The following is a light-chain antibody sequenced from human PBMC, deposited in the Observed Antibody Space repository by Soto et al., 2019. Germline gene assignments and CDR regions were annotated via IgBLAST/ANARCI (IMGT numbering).Light chain of an antibody. CDR2: DAS. V-gene: IGKV3-15*01. CDR1: QTVYNN. CDR3: QQYNIWPPKFI. J-gene: IGKJ2*01. Sequence: DIFMTQSPATLSASPGETVTLSCRASQTVYNNLAWYQQKPGQAPRLLIFDASTRATGLPARFSGSGSGTEFTLTISSLQSEDFAVYYCQQYNIWPPKFIFGQGTKVDIK.